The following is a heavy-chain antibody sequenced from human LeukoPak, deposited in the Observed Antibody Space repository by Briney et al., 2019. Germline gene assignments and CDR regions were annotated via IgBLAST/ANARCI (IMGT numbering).Heavy chain of an antibody. Sequence: AGGSLRLSCAVSGFTFNSYEMNWVRQAPGKGLEWVSYISSSGSTIYYADSVKGRFTISRDNAKNSLYLQMNSLRAEDTAVYYCARDDGYSGYDSLDYWGQGTLVTVSS. CDR2: ISSSGSTI. J-gene: IGHJ4*02. CDR3: ARDDGYSGYDSLDY. CDR1: GFTFNSYE. V-gene: IGHV3-48*03. D-gene: IGHD5-12*01.